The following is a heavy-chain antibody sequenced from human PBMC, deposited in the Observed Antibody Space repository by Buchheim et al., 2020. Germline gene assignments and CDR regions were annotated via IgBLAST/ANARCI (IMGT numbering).Heavy chain of an antibody. CDR3: AKDRRPWAVARFDP. D-gene: IGHD6-19*01. CDR2: ISGNCGST. CDR1: GFTFSSYA. Sequence: EVQLLESGGGLVQPGGSLRLSCAASGFTFSSYAMSWVRQAPGKGLEWVSAISGNCGSTYYADSVKGRFTISTDNSKNPPYLQMNSLGAEDTAVYYCAKDRRPWAVARFDPWGQGTL. V-gene: IGHV3-23*01. J-gene: IGHJ5*02.